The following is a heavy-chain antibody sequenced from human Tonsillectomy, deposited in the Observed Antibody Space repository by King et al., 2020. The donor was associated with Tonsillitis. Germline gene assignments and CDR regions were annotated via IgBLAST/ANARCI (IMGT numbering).Heavy chain of an antibody. Sequence: VQLVESGAEVKKPGTSVKVSCTASGYTFANFFIHWVRQAPGQGLEWMGIINPSAGSTSYSHKFQGRLTMTRDTSTRTVYLEFSNLRSDDTAVYYCARGMGGMNRHCDYWGQGTLVTVSS. CDR2: INPSAGST. J-gene: IGHJ4*02. CDR3: ARGMGGMNRHCDY. CDR1: GYTFANFF. D-gene: IGHD3-16*01. V-gene: IGHV1-46*01.